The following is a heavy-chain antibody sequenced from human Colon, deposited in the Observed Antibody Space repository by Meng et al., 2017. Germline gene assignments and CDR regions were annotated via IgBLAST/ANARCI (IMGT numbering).Heavy chain of an antibody. Sequence: GGSLRLSCAASGFTFTNAWMAWIRQAPGKGLEWVANIKADASEENYVDSVEGRFTISRDNAKKSVYLQMSSLRVEDTAVYYCTTWGSVGPFDYWGQGTLVTVSS. D-gene: IGHD2-15*01. CDR1: GFTFTNAW. CDR3: TTWGSVGPFDY. V-gene: IGHV3-7*01. CDR2: IKADASEE. J-gene: IGHJ4*02.